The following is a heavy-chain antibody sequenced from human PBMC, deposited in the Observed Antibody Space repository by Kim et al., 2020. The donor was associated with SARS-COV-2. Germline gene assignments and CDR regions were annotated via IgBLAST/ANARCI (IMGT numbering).Heavy chain of an antibody. CDR3: ARPLRYFDWTHRTFYYYYYGMDV. CDR1: GYSFTSYW. D-gene: IGHD3-9*01. V-gene: IGHV5-51*01. Sequence: GESLKISCKGSGYSFTSYWIGWVRQMPGKGLEWMGIIYPGDSDTRYSPSFQGQVTISADKSISTAYLQWSSLKASDTAMYYCARPLRYFDWTHRTFYYYYYGMDVWGQGTTVTVSS. CDR2: IYPGDSDT. J-gene: IGHJ6*02.